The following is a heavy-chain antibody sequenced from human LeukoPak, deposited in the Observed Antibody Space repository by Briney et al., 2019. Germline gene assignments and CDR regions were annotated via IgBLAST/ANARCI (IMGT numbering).Heavy chain of an antibody. CDR2: INHSGST. J-gene: IGHJ4*02. CDR3: ARATRITMVRGVIITLDY. Sequence: PSETLSLTCAVYGGSFSGYYWSWIRQPPGKGLEWIGEINHSGSTNYNPSLKSRVTISVDTSKNQFSLKLSSVTAADTAVYYCARATRITMVRGVIITLDYWGQGTLVTVSS. CDR1: GGSFSGYY. V-gene: IGHV4-34*01. D-gene: IGHD3-10*01.